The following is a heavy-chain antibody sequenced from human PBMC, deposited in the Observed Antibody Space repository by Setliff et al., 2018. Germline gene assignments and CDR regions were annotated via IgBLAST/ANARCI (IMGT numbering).Heavy chain of an antibody. CDR3: ARYRNYFDSSGQTQYYFDY. D-gene: IGHD3-22*01. CDR2: IYYSGAT. CDR1: GDSINPYY. V-gene: IGHV4-59*01. J-gene: IGHJ4*02. Sequence: PSETLSLTCSVSGDSINPYYWTWIRQPPGKGLEWIGFIYYSGATTYNPSLKSRVTISVDTSKNQFSLNLNSVTAADTAVYYCARYRNYFDSSGQTQYYFDYWGQGTLVT.